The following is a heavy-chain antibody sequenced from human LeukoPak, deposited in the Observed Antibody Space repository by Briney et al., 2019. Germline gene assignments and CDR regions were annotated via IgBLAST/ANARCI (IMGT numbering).Heavy chain of an antibody. D-gene: IGHD3-10*01. Sequence: PGGSLRLSCAASGFTFSSYEMNWVRQAPGKGLEWVSCISSSGSTVYYADSVKGRFTISRDNAKNSLYLQMNGLRAEDTAVYYCARDLYYYGSGNYVPGLPDYWGQGTLVTVSS. CDR3: ARDLYYYGSGNYVPGLPDY. J-gene: IGHJ4*02. CDR1: GFTFSSYE. CDR2: ISSSGSTV. V-gene: IGHV3-48*03.